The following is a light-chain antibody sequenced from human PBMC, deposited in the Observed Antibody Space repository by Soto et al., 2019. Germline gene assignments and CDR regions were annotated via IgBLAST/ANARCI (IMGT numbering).Light chain of an antibody. J-gene: IGKJ1*01. Sequence: IQLTQSPASLSASVGDRVTITCRASPAIASFLAWYQQKPGTAPKLLIYGASTLQSAVPSRFSGSRSGTDYTLTIASLQPEDFATYYCQQLNGSPWTFGQGTKVEIK. CDR3: QQLNGSPWT. V-gene: IGKV1-9*01. CDR2: GAS. CDR1: PAIASF.